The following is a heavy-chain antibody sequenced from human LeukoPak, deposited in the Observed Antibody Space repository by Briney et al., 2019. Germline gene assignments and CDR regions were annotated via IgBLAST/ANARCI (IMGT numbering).Heavy chain of an antibody. V-gene: IGHV3-7*05. Sequence: GGSLRLSCAASGFMFRDAAMTWVRQAPGKGPEWVANINQVGSEQNYADSVMGRFTISRDNAENSLYLQMNSLRAEDTAMYYCATDVNSNYEYWGQGTLVTVSS. D-gene: IGHD4-11*01. J-gene: IGHJ4*02. CDR3: ATDVNSNYEY. CDR1: GFMFRDAA. CDR2: INQVGSEQ.